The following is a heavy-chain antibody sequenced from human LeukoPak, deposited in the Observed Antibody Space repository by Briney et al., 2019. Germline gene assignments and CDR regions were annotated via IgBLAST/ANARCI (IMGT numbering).Heavy chain of an antibody. CDR2: INHSGST. Sequence: SETLSLTCAVYGGSFSGYYWSWIRQPPGKGLEWIGEINHSGSTNYNPSLKSRVTISVDTSKNQFSLKLSSVTAADTAVYYCARELLYYGSGSHNDYWGQGTLVTVSS. CDR3: ARELLYYGSGSHNDY. J-gene: IGHJ4*02. V-gene: IGHV4-34*01. D-gene: IGHD3-10*01. CDR1: GGSFSGYY.